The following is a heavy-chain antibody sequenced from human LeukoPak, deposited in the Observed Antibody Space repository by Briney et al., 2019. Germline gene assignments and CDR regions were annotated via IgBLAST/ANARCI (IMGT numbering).Heavy chain of an antibody. Sequence: GSLRLSCAASGFTFSNYGMHWVRQAPGKGLEWVAFIRNDDGSNKYYADSVKGRFTISRDNSKNTVHLQMNSLRVEDTAVYYCAKDEAQYFQHWGQGTLVTVSA. J-gene: IGHJ1*01. CDR3: AKDEAQYFQH. CDR1: GFTFSNYG. CDR2: IRNDDGSNK. V-gene: IGHV3-30*02.